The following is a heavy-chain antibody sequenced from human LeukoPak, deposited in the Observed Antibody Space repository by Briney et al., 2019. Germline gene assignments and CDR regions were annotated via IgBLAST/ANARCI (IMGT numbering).Heavy chain of an antibody. CDR1: GGSITNYY. V-gene: IGHV4-59*08. J-gene: IGHJ4*02. CDR2: IYNTGRT. D-gene: IGHD1-26*01. Sequence: SETLSLTCSVSGGSITNYYWSWIRQSPGKGLEWIGFIYNTGRTNYNPSLQSRVTMSIDTSKNQFSLKLSSVTAADTDVYYCARQGELAIECWGQGTLVTVSS. CDR3: ARQGELAIEC.